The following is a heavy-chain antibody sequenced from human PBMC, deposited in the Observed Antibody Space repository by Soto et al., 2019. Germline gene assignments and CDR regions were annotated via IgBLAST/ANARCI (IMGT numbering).Heavy chain of an antibody. V-gene: IGHV2-5*02. J-gene: IGHJ4*02. CDR3: VQSQGVAAAFAF. CDR2: IYWDDDK. CDR1: GFSLTTDGAA. D-gene: IGHD6-13*01. Sequence: QITLKESGPTLVKPTQTLTLTCTVSGFSLTTDGAAVGWIRPPPGRTLECLAFIYWDDDKRYSPSLKTRVTITKDTSKNQAVPTMTNMDPVDTRTYYCVQSQGVAAAFAFSGQGSTVTVSS.